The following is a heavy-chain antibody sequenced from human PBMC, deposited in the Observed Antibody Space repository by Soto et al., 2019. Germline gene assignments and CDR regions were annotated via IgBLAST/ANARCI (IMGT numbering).Heavy chain of an antibody. Sequence: ASVKVSCKASGYTFTSYYIHWVRQAPGQGLEWMGIVNPSVGSTSYAQQFQGRVTMTNMDPVDTATYYCAHRASPPDLEGQFYPYYYYYGLDAWGQGTTVTVSS. V-gene: IGHV1-46*01. CDR3: YPYYYYYGLDA. J-gene: IGHJ6*02. CDR2: VNPSVGST. CDR1: GYTFTSYY. D-gene: IGHD5-18*01.